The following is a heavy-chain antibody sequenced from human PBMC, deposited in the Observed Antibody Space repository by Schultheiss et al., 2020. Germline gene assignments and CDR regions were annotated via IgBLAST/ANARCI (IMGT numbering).Heavy chain of an antibody. J-gene: IGHJ4*02. CDR1: GFTFDDYG. D-gene: IGHD3-16*01. V-gene: IGHV3-23*01. CDR2: ISGSGGST. Sequence: GGSLRLSCAASGFTFDDYGMSWVRQAPGKGLEWVSAISGSGGSTYYADSVKGRFTISRDNSKNTLYLQMNSLRAEDTAVYYCTRDPRLGGWGQGTLVTVSS. CDR3: TRDPRLGG.